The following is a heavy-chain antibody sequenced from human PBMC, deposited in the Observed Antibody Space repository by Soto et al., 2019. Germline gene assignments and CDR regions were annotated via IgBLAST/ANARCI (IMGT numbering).Heavy chain of an antibody. CDR2: IYSDNNT. Sequence: EVQLVETGGDLIQPGGSLRLSCAASGFTVSSDSMTWVRQAPGKGLEWISIIYSDNNTDYADSVKGRFCISRDTSKNILYLQMHSLRAADTAEYYCARHYSAMGVWGQGTTVTVSS. CDR1: GFTVSSDS. J-gene: IGHJ6*02. V-gene: IGHV3-53*02. CDR3: ARHYSAMGV.